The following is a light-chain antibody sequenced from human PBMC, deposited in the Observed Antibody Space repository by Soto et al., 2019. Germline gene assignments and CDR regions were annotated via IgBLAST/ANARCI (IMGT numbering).Light chain of an antibody. CDR3: AAWDDSLSVLV. CDR1: SSNIGSNY. V-gene: IGLV1-47*01. Sequence: QSVLTQPPSASGTPGQRVTISCSGSSSNIGSNYVYWYQQLPGTAPKLLIYRNNQRPSGVPDRFSGSKSGTSASLAISGLRSEDESDYYCAAWDDSLSVLVFGTGNNVTVL. J-gene: IGLJ1*01. CDR2: RNN.